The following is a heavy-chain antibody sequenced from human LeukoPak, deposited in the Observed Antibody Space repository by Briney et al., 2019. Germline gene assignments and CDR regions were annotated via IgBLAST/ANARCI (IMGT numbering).Heavy chain of an antibody. CDR2: INHSGST. D-gene: IGHD2-8*01. J-gene: IGHJ6*02. CDR1: GGSFSGYY. V-gene: IGHV4-34*01. Sequence: SETLSLTCAVYGGSFSGYYWSWIRQPPGKGQEWIGEINHSGSTNYNPSLKSRVTISVDTSKNQFSLKLSSVTAADTAVYYCARSMLHYYYYGMDVWGQGTTVTVSS. CDR3: ARSMLHYYYYGMDV.